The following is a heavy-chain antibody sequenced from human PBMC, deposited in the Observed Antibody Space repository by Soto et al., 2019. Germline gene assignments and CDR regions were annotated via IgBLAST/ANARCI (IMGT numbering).Heavy chain of an antibody. J-gene: IGHJ4*02. V-gene: IGHV3-33*08. Sequence: HPNAASELTFVDHGSRWIIQEPGKGLEWVALIWSDGTNKYYADSVKGRFTISRDNSKKTLYLQMNSLRAEDTSVYYCVRVFDIYFLDLWGQGNMVTGSS. CDR3: VRVFDIYFLDL. CDR2: IWSDGTNK. D-gene: IGHD3-9*01. CDR1: ELTFVDHG.